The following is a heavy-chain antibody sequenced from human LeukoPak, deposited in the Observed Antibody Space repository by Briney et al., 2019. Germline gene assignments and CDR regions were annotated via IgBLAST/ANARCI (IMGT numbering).Heavy chain of an antibody. CDR3: ARNSGSYPYFDY. CDR2: YSGGST. V-gene: IGHV3-53*01. J-gene: IGHJ4*02. D-gene: IGHD1-26*01. Sequence: YSGGSTYYADSVKGRFTISRDNSKNTLYLRMNSLRAEDTAVYYCARNSGSYPYFDYWGQGTLVTVSS.